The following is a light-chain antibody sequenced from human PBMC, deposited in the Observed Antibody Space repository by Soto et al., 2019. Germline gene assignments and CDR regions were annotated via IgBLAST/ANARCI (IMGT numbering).Light chain of an antibody. CDR2: AAS. V-gene: IGKV1D-12*01. CDR3: QQSDTFPAT. CDR1: QGIRSW. J-gene: IGKJ4*01. Sequence: DIQMTQSPSSVSASVGDRVTITCRASQGIRSWLAWYQQRPGKAPKLLISAASSLQSAVPSRFSGSGYGSDFTLTISSLQPDDFATYYCQQSDTFPATFGGGTKVEIK.